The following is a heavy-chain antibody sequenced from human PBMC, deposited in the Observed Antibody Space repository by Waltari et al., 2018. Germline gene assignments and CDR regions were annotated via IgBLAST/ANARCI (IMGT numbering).Heavy chain of an antibody. Sequence: EVQLVEAGGDIVQPGGSLRLSCVASGFTFRHYWMHWVRQVPGKGLVWVSRINVDGSSISYSDSVKGRFTISRDNTKNTVFLQLNSLRAEDTGVYYCARKGGRGYTYGPFYYDSWGQGTLVTVSS. J-gene: IGHJ4*02. CDR2: INVDGSSI. CDR3: ARKGGRGYTYGPFYYDS. D-gene: IGHD5-18*01. V-gene: IGHV3-74*01. CDR1: GFTFRHYW.